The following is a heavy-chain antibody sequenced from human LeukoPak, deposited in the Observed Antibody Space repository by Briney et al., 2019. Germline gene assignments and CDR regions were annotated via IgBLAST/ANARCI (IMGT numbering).Heavy chain of an antibody. CDR2: ISGNGRDI. D-gene: IGHD2-21*01. CDR3: AREGSRLVIHAFDI. CDR1: GFTFSDNY. J-gene: IGHJ3*02. V-gene: IGHV3-11*04. Sequence: PGGSLRLSCAASGFTFSDNYMTWVRQAPGRGLEWLSYISGNGRDIQYADSVKGRFTISRDNPKNTVYLQMNSLRTEDTALYFCAREGSRLVIHAFDIWGQGTMVTVSS.